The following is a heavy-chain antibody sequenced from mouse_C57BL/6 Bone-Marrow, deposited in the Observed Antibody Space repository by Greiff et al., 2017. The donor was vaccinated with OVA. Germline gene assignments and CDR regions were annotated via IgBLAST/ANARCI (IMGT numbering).Heavy chain of an antibody. J-gene: IGHJ3*01. V-gene: IGHV5-4*01. CDR1: GFTFSSYA. CDR3: ASRLRRFAY. D-gene: IGHD2-12*01. Sequence: DVHLVESGGGLVKPGGSLKLSCAASGFTFSSYAMSWVRQTPEKRLEWVATISDGGSYTYYPDNVKGRFTISRDNAKNNLYLQMSHLKSEDTAMYYCASRLRRFAYWGQGTLVTVSA. CDR2: ISDGGSYT.